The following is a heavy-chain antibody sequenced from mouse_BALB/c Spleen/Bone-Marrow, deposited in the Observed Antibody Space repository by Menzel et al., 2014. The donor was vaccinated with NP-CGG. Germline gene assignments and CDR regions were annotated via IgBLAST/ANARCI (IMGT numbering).Heavy chain of an antibody. CDR2: IRIKSNNHAT. CDR1: GFTFSDAW. D-gene: IGHD2-10*01. Sequence: EANLMESGGGLVQPGGSMKLSCAASGFTFSDAWMDWVRQSPEKGLEWVAEIRIKSNNHATYYAESVKGRLAISRDDSKSSVYLQRNSLRAEEAGIYYCTTYYGNYWGQGTTLTVSS. J-gene: IGHJ2*01. CDR3: TTYYGNY. V-gene: IGHV6-6*01.